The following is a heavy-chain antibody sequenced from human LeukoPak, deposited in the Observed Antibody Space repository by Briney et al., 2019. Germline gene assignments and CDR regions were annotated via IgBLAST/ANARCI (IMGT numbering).Heavy chain of an antibody. J-gene: IGHJ4*02. CDR2: INPNSGGT. V-gene: IGHV1-2*02. Sequence: ASVKVSCKASGYTFTGYYMHWVRQAPGQGLEWMGWINPNSGGTNYAQKFQGRVTMTRDTSISTAYMELSRLRSDDTAVYCCARDMEATVTSDFDYWGQGTLVTVSS. CDR3: ARDMEATVTSDFDY. D-gene: IGHD4-17*01. CDR1: GYTFTGYY.